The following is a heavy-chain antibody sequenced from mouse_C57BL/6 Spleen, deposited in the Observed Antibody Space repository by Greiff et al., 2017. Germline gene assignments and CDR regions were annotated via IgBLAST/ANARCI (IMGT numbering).Heavy chain of an antibody. J-gene: IGHJ2*01. CDR3: AREDEADYSNWGYFDY. D-gene: IGHD2-5*01. CDR2: IHPNSGST. V-gene: IGHV1-64*01. Sequence: VQLQQPGAELVKPGASVKLSCKASGYTFTSYWMHWVKQRPGQGLAWVGMIHPNSGSTNYNEKFKSKATLTVDKSSSTAYMQLSSLTSEDAAVYYGAREDEADYSNWGYFDYGGQGTTVTVSS. CDR1: GYTFTSYW.